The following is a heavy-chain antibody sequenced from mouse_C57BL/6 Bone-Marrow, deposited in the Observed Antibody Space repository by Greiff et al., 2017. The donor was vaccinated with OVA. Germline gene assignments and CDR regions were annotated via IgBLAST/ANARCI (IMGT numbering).Heavy chain of an antibody. V-gene: IGHV1-50*01. J-gene: IGHJ4*01. CDR2: IDPSDSYT. Sequence: QVQLQQPGAELVKPGASVKLSCKASGYTFTSYWMQWVKQRPGPGLEWIGEIDPSDSYTNYNQKFKGKATLTVDTSSSTAYMQLSSLTSEDSAVYYCARDSNYVDYYAMDYWGQGTSVTVSS. CDR1: GYTFTSYW. D-gene: IGHD2-5*01. CDR3: ARDSNYVDYYAMDY.